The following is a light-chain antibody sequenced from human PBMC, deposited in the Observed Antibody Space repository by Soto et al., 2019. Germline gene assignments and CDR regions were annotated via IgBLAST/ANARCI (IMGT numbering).Light chain of an antibody. CDR3: QQYDSYPWT. J-gene: IGKJ1*01. CDR2: GAS. V-gene: IGKV1-5*01. Sequence: DIQMTQSPSSVSAAVGDRFTITCRASQSISSWLAWYQQKPGKAPKLLIYGASSLQSGVPSRFSGSGSGTDFTLTISSLRPDDFATYYCQQYDSYPWTFGQGTKVDIK. CDR1: QSISSW.